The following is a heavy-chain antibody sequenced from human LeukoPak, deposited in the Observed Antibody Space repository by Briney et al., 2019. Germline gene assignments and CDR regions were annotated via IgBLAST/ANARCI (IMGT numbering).Heavy chain of an antibody. CDR2: INPSGGST. V-gene: IGHV1-46*01. J-gene: IGHJ4*02. D-gene: IGHD3-16*02. CDR3: ARDRVYREELDY. CDR1: GYTFTSYY. Sequence: PGGSLRLSCKASGYTFTSYYMHWVRQAPGQGLEWMGIINPSGGSTSYAQKFQGRVTMTRDTSTSTVYMELSSLRSEDTAVYYCARDRVYREELDYWGQGTLVTVSS.